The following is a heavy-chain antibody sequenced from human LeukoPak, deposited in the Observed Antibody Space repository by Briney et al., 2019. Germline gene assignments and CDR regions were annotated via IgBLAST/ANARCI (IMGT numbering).Heavy chain of an antibody. J-gene: IGHJ5*02. V-gene: IGHV1-2*02. D-gene: IGHD6-19*01. CDR2: INPNSGGT. CDR3: AREQWLGRNNWFDP. Sequence: ASVKVSCKASGYTFTGYYMHWVRQVPGQGLEWMGWINPNSGGTNYAQKFQGRVTMTRDTSINTAYMELSRLRSDDTAVYYCAREQWLGRNNWFDPWGQGTLVTVSS. CDR1: GYTFTGYY.